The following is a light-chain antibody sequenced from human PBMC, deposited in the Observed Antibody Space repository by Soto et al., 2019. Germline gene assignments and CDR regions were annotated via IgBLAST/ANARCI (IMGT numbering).Light chain of an antibody. J-gene: IGLJ1*01. CDR3: SSYTSSSTYV. CDR2: DVT. V-gene: IGLV2-18*02. Sequence: QSALTQPPSVSGSPGQSVAISCTGTSSDVGNYNRVSWYQQPPGTAPKLVIYDVTNQPSGVPDRFSGSKSGNTASLTISGLQAEDEADYYCSSYTSSSTYVFGTGTKVTVL. CDR1: SSDVGNYNR.